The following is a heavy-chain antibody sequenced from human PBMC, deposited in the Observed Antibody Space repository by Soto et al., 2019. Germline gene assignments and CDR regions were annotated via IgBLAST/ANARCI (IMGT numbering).Heavy chain of an antibody. CDR3: SGGVGDAF. Sequence: EVHLVESGGGLVQPGGSLRLSCAIFESTVSRDWMNWVRQAPGKGLEWVAHINQDGSEKYYVDSVKGRFTISRDNAKKSLYLQMSSRRPADTAMYYCSGGVGDAFWGQGTLVTVSS. J-gene: IGHJ4*02. CDR1: ESTVSRDW. CDR2: INQDGSEK. V-gene: IGHV3-7*04. D-gene: IGHD1-26*01.